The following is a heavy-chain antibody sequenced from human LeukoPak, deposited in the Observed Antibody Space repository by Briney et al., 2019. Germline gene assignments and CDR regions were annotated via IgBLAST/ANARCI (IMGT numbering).Heavy chain of an antibody. D-gene: IGHD3-10*01. CDR1: GFTFSSCG. CDR2: ISYDGSDK. Sequence: PGRSLRLSCAASGFTFSSCGMHWVRQAPGKGLEWVAVISYDGSDKNYADSVKGRFTISRDNSRSTLYLQMNSLRPEDTAIYYCAREGYYGSGSPPSLYFDYWGQGTLVTVSS. J-gene: IGHJ4*02. V-gene: IGHV3-30*03. CDR3: AREGYYGSGSPPSLYFDY.